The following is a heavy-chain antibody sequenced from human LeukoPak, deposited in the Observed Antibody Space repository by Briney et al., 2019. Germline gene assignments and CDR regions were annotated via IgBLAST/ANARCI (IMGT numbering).Heavy chain of an antibody. D-gene: IGHD5-18*01. CDR2: ISAYNGNT. CDR1: GYTFTSYT. J-gene: IGHJ4*02. CDR3: ARVRPGYSYGYIY. Sequence: ASVKVSCKASGYTFTSYTISWVRQAPGQGLEWMGWISAYNGNTNYARKLQGRVTMTTDTSTSTAYMELRSLTSDDTAVYYCARVRPGYSYGYIYWGQGTLVTVSS. V-gene: IGHV1-18*01.